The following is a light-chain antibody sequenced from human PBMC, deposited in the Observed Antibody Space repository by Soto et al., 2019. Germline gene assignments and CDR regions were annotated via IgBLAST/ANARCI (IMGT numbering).Light chain of an antibody. J-gene: IGKJ2*01. CDR2: AAS. Sequence: ESVLTQSPGTLSLSPGERATLSCRASQSVISSYLAWYQQKPGQAPRLLIYAASTRATGIPDRFSGSGSGTDFTLTISRLEPEDYAVYYCQLYGNSRPITFGQGTKLEIK. CDR1: QSVISSY. V-gene: IGKV3-20*01. CDR3: QLYGNSRPIT.